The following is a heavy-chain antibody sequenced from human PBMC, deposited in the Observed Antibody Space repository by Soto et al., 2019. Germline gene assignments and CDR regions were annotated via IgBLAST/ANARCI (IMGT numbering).Heavy chain of an antibody. CDR1: GYSFPSYW. J-gene: IGHJ3*02. Sequence: ESLKLSCKGCGYSFPSYWISWVRQMPGKGLEWMGRIDPSDSYTNYSPSFQGHVTISADKSISTAYLQWSSLKASDTAMYYCAMAYYDLWSGYYTAPDAFDIWGQGTMVTVSS. CDR3: AMAYYDLWSGYYTAPDAFDI. V-gene: IGHV5-10-1*01. CDR2: IDPSDSYT. D-gene: IGHD3-3*01.